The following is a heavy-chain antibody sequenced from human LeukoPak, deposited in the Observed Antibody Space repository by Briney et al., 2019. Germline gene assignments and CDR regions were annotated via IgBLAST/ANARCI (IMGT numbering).Heavy chain of an antibody. V-gene: IGHV3-23*01. J-gene: IGHJ6*02. CDR1: EFTFSSYA. D-gene: IGHD6-13*01. CDR3: AKAKTAGTSRYYYYGMDV. CDR2: ISASGGST. Sequence: PGRSLRLSCAASEFTFSSYAMTWVRQAPGKGLEWVSAISASGGSTYYADSVKGRFTISRDNSKNTLYLQMNSLRAEDTAVYCCAKAKTAGTSRYYYYGMDVWGQGTTVTVSS.